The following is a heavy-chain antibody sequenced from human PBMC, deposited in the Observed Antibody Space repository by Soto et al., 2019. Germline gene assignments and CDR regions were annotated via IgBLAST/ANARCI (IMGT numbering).Heavy chain of an antibody. CDR3: ARGPVRGPTHNE. V-gene: IGHV4-34*01. J-gene: IGHJ4*02. CDR2: INHSGRT. D-gene: IGHD3-10*01. CDR1: GESFSGYY. Sequence: SEALSLTCAVYGESFSGYYWSWIRQPPWKGLEWTGEINHSGRTSYNPSHKSRGTISVDMSKNQFPLKLSSVPAADTAVYYGARGPVRGPTHNEWGETTLVTV.